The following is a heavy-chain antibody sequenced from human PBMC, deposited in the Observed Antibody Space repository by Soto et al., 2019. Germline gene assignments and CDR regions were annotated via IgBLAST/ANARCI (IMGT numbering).Heavy chain of an antibody. CDR3: ARDTYCGGDCYSGAFDI. J-gene: IGHJ3*02. D-gene: IGHD2-21*02. V-gene: IGHV3-30-3*01. CDR2: ISYDGSNK. CDR1: GFTFSSYA. Sequence: LRLSCAASGFTFSSYAMHWVRQAPGKGLEWVAVISYDGSNKYYADSVKGRFTISRDNSENTLYLQMNSLRAEDTAVYYCARDTYCGGDCYSGAFDIWGQGTMVTVSS.